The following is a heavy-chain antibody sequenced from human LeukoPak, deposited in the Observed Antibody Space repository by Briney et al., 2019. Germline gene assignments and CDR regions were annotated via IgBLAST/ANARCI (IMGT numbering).Heavy chain of an antibody. V-gene: IGHV3-7*01. D-gene: IGHD3-22*01. J-gene: IGHJ4*02. Sequence: GGSLRLSCAAPGFTFSSYWMHSVRQALGRGLEGVANIKEDGSEKYYVDSVKGRFTISIDNAKNSLYLQMNGVRADDTAAYSCARDGDTSGYTNWGQGTLVTVSS. CDR3: ARDGDTSGYTN. CDR2: IKEDGSEK. CDR1: GFTFSSYW.